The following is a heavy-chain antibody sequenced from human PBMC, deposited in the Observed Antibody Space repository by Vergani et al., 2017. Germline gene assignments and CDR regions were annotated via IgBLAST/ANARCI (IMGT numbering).Heavy chain of an antibody. Sequence: EVQLVESGGGLVQPGRSLRLSCAASGFTFDDYAMHWVRQAPGKGLEWVSGIRWNSGSIGYADAVKGRFTISRDNAKNSLYLQMNSLRAEDTALYYCAKDSQGRTYWGQGTLVTVSS. CDR3: AKDSQGRTY. CDR2: IRWNSGSI. CDR1: GFTFDDYA. V-gene: IGHV3-9*01. J-gene: IGHJ4*02.